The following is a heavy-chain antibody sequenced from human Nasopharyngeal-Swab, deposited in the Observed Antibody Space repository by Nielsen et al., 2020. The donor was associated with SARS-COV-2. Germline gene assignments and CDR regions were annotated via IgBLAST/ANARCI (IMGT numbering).Heavy chain of an antibody. CDR1: GYTLTGYY. CDR2: TNPHSRGT. CDR3: ARDDYGDYGYFGH. Sequence: ASVKVSCKASGYTLTGYYMHWVRQAPGQGLEWMVWTNPHSRGTKYAQKFQGRVTMTSDTSINTAYMELRRLRSDDTAVYYCARDDYGDYGYFGHWGQGTLVTVSS. D-gene: IGHD4-17*01. J-gene: IGHJ4*02. V-gene: IGHV1-2*02.